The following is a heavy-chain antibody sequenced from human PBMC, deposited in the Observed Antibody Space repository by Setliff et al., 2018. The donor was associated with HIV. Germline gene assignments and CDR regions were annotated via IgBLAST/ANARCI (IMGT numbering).Heavy chain of an antibody. CDR3: ARDLRDGFEEWFSTLDDGMDV. Sequence: ASVKVSCKTSGYIFIRYYIFWVRQAPGQGLEWMGNINPHTGVTKYAEKFQVRVTMTRDTSINTIYMELSRLRSDDTAVYYCARDLRDGFEEWFSTLDDGMDVWGQGTTVTVSS. CDR2: INPHTGVT. CDR1: GYIFIRYY. V-gene: IGHV1-2*02. J-gene: IGHJ6*02. D-gene: IGHD3-3*01.